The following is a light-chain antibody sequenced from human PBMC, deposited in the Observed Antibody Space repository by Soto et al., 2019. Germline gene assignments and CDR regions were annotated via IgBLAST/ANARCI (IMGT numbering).Light chain of an antibody. Sequence: EIVLTQSPATLSLAPGERATLSCRASQSVSSSYLAWYQQKPGQAPRLLIYGASSRATGIPDRFSGSGSGTDFTRTISRLEPEDFAVYYCQQYGSPCTFGQGTKVDIK. J-gene: IGKJ1*01. CDR2: GAS. V-gene: IGKV3-20*01. CDR3: QQYGSPCT. CDR1: QSVSSSY.